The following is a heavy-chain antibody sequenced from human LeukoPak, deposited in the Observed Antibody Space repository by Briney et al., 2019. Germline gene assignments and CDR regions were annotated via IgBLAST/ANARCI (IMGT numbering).Heavy chain of an antibody. Sequence: PSETLSLTCSVSGGSISSYYWSWIRQPPGKGLEWIGYIYYSGSTNYNPSLKSRVTISADTSKNQFSLKLNSVTAADTAVYYCARGEYYYGSGNYYIYYYMDVWGKGTTVTVSS. CDR2: IYYSGST. V-gene: IGHV4-59*01. CDR3: ARGEYYYGSGNYYIYYYMDV. J-gene: IGHJ6*03. D-gene: IGHD3-10*01. CDR1: GGSISSYY.